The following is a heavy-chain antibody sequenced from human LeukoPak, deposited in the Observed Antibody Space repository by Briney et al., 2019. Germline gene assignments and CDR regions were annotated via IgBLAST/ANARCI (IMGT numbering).Heavy chain of an antibody. CDR3: ARDMSRGYCSSTSCYRPKY. CDR1: GFTFSSYA. V-gene: IGHV3-30-3*01. CDR2: ISYDGSNK. Sequence: AGGSLRLSCAASGFTFSSYAMHWVRQAPGKGLEWVAVISYDGSNKYYADSVKGRFTISRDNSKNTLYLQMNSLRAEDTAVYYCARDMSRGYCSSTSCYRPKYWGQGTLVTVSS. D-gene: IGHD2-2*02. J-gene: IGHJ4*02.